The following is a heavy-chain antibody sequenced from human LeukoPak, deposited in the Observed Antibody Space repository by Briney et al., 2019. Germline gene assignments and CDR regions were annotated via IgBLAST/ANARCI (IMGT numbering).Heavy chain of an antibody. V-gene: IGHV3-30*02. CDR1: GFTFSSYG. J-gene: IGHJ3*02. CDR2: IRYDGSNK. D-gene: IGHD1-26*01. Sequence: GGSLRLSCAASGFTFSSYGMHWVRQAPGKGLEWVAFIRYDGSNKYYADSVKGRFTISRDNSKNTLYLQMNSLRAEDTAVYYCARDQGMGATTENAFDIWGQGTMVTVSS. CDR3: ARDQGMGATTENAFDI.